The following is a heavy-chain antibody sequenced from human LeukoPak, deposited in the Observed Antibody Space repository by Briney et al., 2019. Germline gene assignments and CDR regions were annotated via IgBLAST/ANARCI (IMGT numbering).Heavy chain of an antibody. CDR2: IYHSGTT. Sequence: SETLPLTCTVSGYSISSGYYWDWIRQPPGKGLEWIGSIYHSGTTYYNPSLKSRITISVDTSKNQFSLKLSSMTAADTAVYYCAREGVLGAFDIWGQGTMVTVSS. J-gene: IGHJ3*02. CDR1: GYSISSGYY. V-gene: IGHV4-38-2*02. CDR3: AREGVLGAFDI. D-gene: IGHD2/OR15-2a*01.